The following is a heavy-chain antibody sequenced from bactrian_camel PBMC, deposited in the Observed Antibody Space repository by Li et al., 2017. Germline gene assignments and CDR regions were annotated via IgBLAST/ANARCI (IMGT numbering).Heavy chain of an antibody. J-gene: IGHJ4*01. CDR1: GFTFSNYV. CDR2: IEGVSDST. V-gene: IGHV3S1*01. Sequence: HVQLVESGGGSVQPGGSLRLSCAASGFTFSNYVMYWVRQPPGKGLEWVSVIEGVSDSTKYVDSVKGRFAISRDDTKNTLYLQMNNLKPEDAGLYRCVAESLCAWLGTTEGYFGQGTQVTVS. D-gene: IGHD3*01.